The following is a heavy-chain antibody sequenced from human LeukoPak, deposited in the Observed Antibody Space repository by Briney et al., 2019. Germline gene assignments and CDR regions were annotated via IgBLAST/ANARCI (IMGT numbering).Heavy chain of an antibody. V-gene: IGHV4-31*03. CDR1: GGSISSGGHY. CDR3: AKFGSDAFDI. J-gene: IGHJ3*02. Sequence: PSQTLSLTCSVSGGSISSGGHYWNWVRQLPEKGLEWLGYISHSGYSYYTPSLKSRLTISMDTSKNQFSLKLTSVTAADTAVYYCAKFGSDAFDIWGQGTMVTVSS. CDR2: ISHSGYS. D-gene: IGHD3-10*01.